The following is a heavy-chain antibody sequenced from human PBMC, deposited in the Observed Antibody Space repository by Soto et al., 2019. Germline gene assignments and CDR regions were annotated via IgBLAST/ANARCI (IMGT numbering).Heavy chain of an antibody. CDR2: ISAYNGNT. Sequence: ASVKVSCKASGYTFTSYGISWVRQAPGQGLEWMGWISAYNGNTNYAQKLQGRVSMTTDTSTTTAYMELRSLRSDDTAVYYCARVVPGAEAWFGPWGQGTLVTVSS. D-gene: IGHD2-2*01. V-gene: IGHV1-18*04. CDR3: ARVVPGAEAWFGP. J-gene: IGHJ5*02. CDR1: GYTFTSYG.